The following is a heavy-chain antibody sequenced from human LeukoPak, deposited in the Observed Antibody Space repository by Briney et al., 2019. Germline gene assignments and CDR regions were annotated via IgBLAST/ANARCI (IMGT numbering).Heavy chain of an antibody. V-gene: IGHV3-21*01. Sequence: PGGSLRLSCAASGFTFSSYSMNWVRQAPGKGLEWVSSISSSSSNYIHYADSVKGRFTVSRDNAKNSLCLQMNSLRAEDAAVYYCARDTVTTDAHWFDPWGQGTLVTVSS. CDR3: ARDTVTTDAHWFDP. D-gene: IGHD4-17*01. CDR1: GFTFSSYS. CDR2: ISSSSSNYI. J-gene: IGHJ5*02.